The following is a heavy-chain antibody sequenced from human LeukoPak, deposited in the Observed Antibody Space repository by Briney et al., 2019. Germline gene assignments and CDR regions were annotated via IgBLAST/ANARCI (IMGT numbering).Heavy chain of an antibody. Sequence: PSETLSLTCSVSGVSVGSAGYYWTWIRQPPGKGLEWIGYMYYTANSNYNPFLKSRVTMSLDPSQNEFSLRLISVTAADTAVYYCARSQSQSGSYRYYFAYWGQGILVTVSS. J-gene: IGHJ4*02. CDR1: GVSVGSAGYY. V-gene: IGHV4-61*08. CDR3: ARSQSQSGSYRYYFAY. CDR2: MYYTANS. D-gene: IGHD1-26*01.